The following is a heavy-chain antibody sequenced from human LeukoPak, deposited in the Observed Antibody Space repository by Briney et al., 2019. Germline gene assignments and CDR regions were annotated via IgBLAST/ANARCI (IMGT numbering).Heavy chain of an antibody. J-gene: IGHJ6*02. Sequence: ASVKVSCKASGYTFHAWYIHWVRQAPGQGLEWMGWINPNSGGTNYAQKFQGRVTMTRDTSISTAYMELSRLRSDDTAVYYCAREYSDYYYGMDVWGQGTTVTVSS. CDR2: INPNSGGT. CDR3: AREYSDYYYGMDV. CDR1: GYTFHAWY. D-gene: IGHD2-15*01. V-gene: IGHV1-2*02.